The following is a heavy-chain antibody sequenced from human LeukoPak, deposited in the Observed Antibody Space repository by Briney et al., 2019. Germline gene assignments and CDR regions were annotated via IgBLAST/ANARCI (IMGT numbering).Heavy chain of an antibody. Sequence: SETLSLTCAVYGGSFSGYYWSWIRQPPGKGLEWIGEINHSGSTNYNPSLKSRVTISVDTSKNQFSLKLSSVTAADTAVYYCARGRYDILPGYSNYYYYGMDVWGQGTTVTVSS. CDR3: ARGRYDILPGYSNYYYYGMDV. V-gene: IGHV4-34*01. CDR2: INHSGST. D-gene: IGHD3-9*01. CDR1: GGSFSGYY. J-gene: IGHJ6*02.